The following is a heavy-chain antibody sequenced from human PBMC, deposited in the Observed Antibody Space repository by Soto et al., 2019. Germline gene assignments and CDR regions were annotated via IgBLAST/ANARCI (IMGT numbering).Heavy chain of an antibody. J-gene: IGHJ4*02. V-gene: IGHV3-23*01. CDR1: GFTFSNYG. Sequence: EVQLLDSGGGLVQPGGSLRLSCGASGFTFSNYGMNWIRLAPGEGLGWVSTVSPAGSTFYADSVRGRFTISRDNSKSTVDLQMNGLRVDDTAIYYCVRSWAYWGRGTVVTVSS. CDR2: VSPAGST. D-gene: IGHD6-13*01. CDR3: VRSWAY.